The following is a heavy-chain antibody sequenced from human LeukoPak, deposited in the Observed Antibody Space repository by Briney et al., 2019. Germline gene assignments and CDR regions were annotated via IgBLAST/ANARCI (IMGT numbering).Heavy chain of an antibody. J-gene: IGHJ4*02. Sequence: TGXSLRLSCAASGFTFDDYTMHWVRHAPGKGLEWVSLISWDGGSTYYADSVKGRFTISRDNSKNSLYLQMNSLRTEDTALYYCAKDINPYDYGGNVDYWGQGTLVTVSS. CDR2: ISWDGGST. D-gene: IGHD4-23*01. CDR1: GFTFDDYT. CDR3: AKDINPYDYGGNVDY. V-gene: IGHV3-43*01.